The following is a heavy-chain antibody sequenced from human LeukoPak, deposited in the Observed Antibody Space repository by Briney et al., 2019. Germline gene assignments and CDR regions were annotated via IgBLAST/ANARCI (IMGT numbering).Heavy chain of an antibody. CDR3: ARASHYYYYMDV. Sequence: SVKVSCKASGGTFSSYAISWVRQAPRQGLEWMGGIIPIFGTANYAQKFQGRVTITTDESTSTAYMELSSLRSEDTAVYYCARASHYYYYMDVWGKGTTVTVSS. J-gene: IGHJ6*03. CDR1: GGTFSSYA. CDR2: IIPIFGTA. V-gene: IGHV1-69*05.